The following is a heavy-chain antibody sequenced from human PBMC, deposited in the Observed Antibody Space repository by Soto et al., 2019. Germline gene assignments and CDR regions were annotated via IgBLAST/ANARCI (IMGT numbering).Heavy chain of an antibody. CDR1: GGTFSGNA. D-gene: IGHD3-22*01. CDR2: IIPVVHSP. CDR3: ARDESSGGYWGPIDY. V-gene: IGHV1-69*01. Sequence: QMQLVQSGTEVKKPGSSVRGSCKAAGGTFSGNAITWVRQAPGPWLEWMGGIIPVVHSPKYAQKFQDRLTIPADASTTTAYMELSSLRPEDTALYYCARDESSGGYWGPIDYWGQGTLVAVSS. J-gene: IGHJ4*02.